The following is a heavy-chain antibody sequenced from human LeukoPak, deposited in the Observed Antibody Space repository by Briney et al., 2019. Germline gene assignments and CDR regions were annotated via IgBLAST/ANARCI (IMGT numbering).Heavy chain of an antibody. CDR1: GGTFSSYA. Sequence: ASVKVSCKASGGTFSSYAISWVRQAPGQGLEWMGGIIPIFGTANYAQKFQGRVTITADESTSTAYMELSSLRSEDTAVYCCASDSGGSYYDILTGYNYWGQGTLVTVSS. CDR3: ASDSGGSYYDILTGYNY. D-gene: IGHD3-9*01. J-gene: IGHJ4*02. V-gene: IGHV1-69*01. CDR2: IIPIFGTA.